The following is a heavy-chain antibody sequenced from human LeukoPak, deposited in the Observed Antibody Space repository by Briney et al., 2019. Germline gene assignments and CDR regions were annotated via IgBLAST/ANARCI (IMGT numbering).Heavy chain of an antibody. V-gene: IGHV4-34*01. CDR2: INHSGST. J-gene: IGHJ4*02. CDR1: GGSFSGYY. D-gene: IGHD6-13*01. CDR3: AREVGYSSSAIDY. Sequence: SETLSLTCAVYGGSFSGYYWSWIRQPPGKGLEWIGEINHSGSTNYNPSLKSRVTISVDTSKNQFSLKLSSVTAADTAVYYCAREVGYSSSAIDYWGQGTLVTVSS.